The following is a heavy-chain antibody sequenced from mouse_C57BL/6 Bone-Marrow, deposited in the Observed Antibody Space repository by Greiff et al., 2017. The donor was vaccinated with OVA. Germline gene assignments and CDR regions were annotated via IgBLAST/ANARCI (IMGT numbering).Heavy chain of an antibody. V-gene: IGHV5-4*01. J-gene: IGHJ2*01. CDR1: GFTFSSYA. D-gene: IGHD1-1*01. Sequence: EVKLQESGGGLVKPGGSLKLSCAASGFTFSSYAISDGGSYTYYPDNVKGRFTITRDNAKNNLYLQMSHLKSEDTAMYYCARDRGGITVVEGLYYFDYWGQGTTLTVSS. CDR2: SDGGSYT. CDR3: ARDRGGITVVEGLYYFDY.